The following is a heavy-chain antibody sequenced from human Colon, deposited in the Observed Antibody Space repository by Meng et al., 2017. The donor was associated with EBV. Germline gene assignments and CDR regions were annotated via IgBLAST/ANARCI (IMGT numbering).Heavy chain of an antibody. J-gene: IGHJ4*02. D-gene: IGHD2-21*02. CDR2: IYHSGST. Sequence: QVQLQESGPGMVRPSGTLSLTCAVSGGALSSRNWWSWVRQPAGKGLEWIGEIYHSGSTNYNPSLKSRVTISVDESKNQFSLRLSSVTVADTAVYYCARVGAYCGGDCYHPRWGQGTLVTVSS. CDR3: ARVGAYCGGDCYHPR. CDR1: GGALSSRNW. V-gene: IGHV4-4*02.